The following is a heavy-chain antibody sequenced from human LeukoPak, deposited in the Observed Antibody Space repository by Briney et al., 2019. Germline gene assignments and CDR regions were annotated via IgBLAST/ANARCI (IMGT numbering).Heavy chain of an antibody. D-gene: IGHD2-2*01. CDR2: TYYRSTWYN. Sequence: SQTLSLTCAISGDSVSSNSVTWNWIRRSPSRGLEWLGRTYYRSTWYNDYAVSVRGRITVNPDTSKNQFSLHLNSVTPEDTAVYYCARRLTQYDCFDPWGQGILVTVSS. CDR3: ARRLTQYDCFDP. J-gene: IGHJ5*02. V-gene: IGHV6-1*01. CDR1: GDSVSSNSVT.